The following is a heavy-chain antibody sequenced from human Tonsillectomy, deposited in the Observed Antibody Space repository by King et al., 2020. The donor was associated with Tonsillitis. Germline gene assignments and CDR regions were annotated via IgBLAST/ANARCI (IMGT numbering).Heavy chain of an antibody. D-gene: IGHD3-3*01. V-gene: IGHV4-34*01. CDR1: GGSFSGYY. CDR3: ARGIFGVVIQYYYYYMDV. J-gene: IGHJ6*03. Sequence: VQLQQWGAGLLKPSETLSLTCAVYGGSFSGYYWSWSRQPPGKGLEWIGEINHSGSTTYNPSLKSRVTISVDTYKNQVSLKLSSVTAADTAVYYCARGIFGVVIQYYYYYMDVWGKGTTVTVSS. CDR2: INHSGST.